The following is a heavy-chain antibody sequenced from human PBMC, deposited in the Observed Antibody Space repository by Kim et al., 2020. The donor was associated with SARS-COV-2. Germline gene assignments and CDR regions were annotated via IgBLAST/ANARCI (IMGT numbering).Heavy chain of an antibody. D-gene: IGHD2-15*01. V-gene: IGHV3-48*03. CDR3: ARYPSIEGGHRWLDP. Sequence: DSVKGRFTVYRDNAKNSVDLQMSSLRVEDTAVYYCARYPSIEGGHRWLDPWGPGTLVTVSS. J-gene: IGHJ5*02.